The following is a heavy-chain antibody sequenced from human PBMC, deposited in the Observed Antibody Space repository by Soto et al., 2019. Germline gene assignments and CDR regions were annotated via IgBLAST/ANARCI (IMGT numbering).Heavy chain of an antibody. D-gene: IGHD2-2*02. CDR1: GYTFTTYA. J-gene: IGHJ4*02. Sequence: QVQLVQSGVEVEKPGASVKVSCKASGYTFTTYAMHWVRQAPGQRLEWMGWINAGNGKTKYSQKFQGRVTITRDTSATTVYMELSSLRSEDTAVYYCARAGDDCSTTNCYMIDYWGQGTLVTVSS. V-gene: IGHV1-3*01. CDR2: INAGNGKT. CDR3: ARAGDDCSTTNCYMIDY.